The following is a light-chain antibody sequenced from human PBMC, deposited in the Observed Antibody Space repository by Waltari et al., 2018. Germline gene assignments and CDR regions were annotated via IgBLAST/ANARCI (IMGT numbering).Light chain of an antibody. CDR2: SND. V-gene: IGLV1-44*01. CDR3: ASWDDSLNGHV. J-gene: IGLJ1*01. CDR1: SSNIGSNT. Sequence: SVLPQPPSAYGPPGQRVPISCSGSSSNIGSNTVNWYQPLPGTAPKLLIYSNDLRPSGVPDRFSGSKSGTSASLAISGLQSEDEAYYYCASWDDSLNGHVFGTGTKVTVL.